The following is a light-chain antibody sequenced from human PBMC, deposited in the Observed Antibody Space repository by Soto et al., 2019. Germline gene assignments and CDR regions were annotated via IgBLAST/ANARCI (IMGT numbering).Light chain of an antibody. CDR2: DAS. V-gene: IGKV3-20*01. J-gene: IGKJ2*02. CDR3: QQYGGSPRST. Sequence: EIVLTQSPGTLSLSPGERATLSCRASQSVSSSYLAWYQQKPGQAPRLLIYDASSRGTGIPDRFSGSGSGTDCTLTISRLEPEDFAVYYCQQYGGSPRSTFGQGTKLEI. CDR1: QSVSSSY.